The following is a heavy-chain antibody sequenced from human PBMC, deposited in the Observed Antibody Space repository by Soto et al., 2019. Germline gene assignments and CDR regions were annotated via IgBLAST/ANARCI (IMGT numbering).Heavy chain of an antibody. Sequence: PGGSLRLSCAASGFTFSGYWMHWVRQVPGKGLVWVSRINSDGSSTNYADSVKGRFTISRDNSKNTLYLQMNSVRTEDTAVYYCVKDVGQQLNWFDPWGQGTLVTVAS. CDR1: GFTFSGYW. D-gene: IGHD6-13*01. V-gene: IGHV3-74*01. CDR2: INSDGSST. J-gene: IGHJ5*02. CDR3: VKDVGQQLNWFDP.